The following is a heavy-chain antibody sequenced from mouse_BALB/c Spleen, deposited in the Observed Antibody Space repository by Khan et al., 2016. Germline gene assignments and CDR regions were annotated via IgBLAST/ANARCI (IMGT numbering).Heavy chain of an antibody. V-gene: IGHV3-8*02. CDR2: ISYSGST. J-gene: IGHJ4*01. Sequence: EVQLQESGPSLVKPSQTLSLTCSVTGDSSTSGYWNWIRKFPGNKLEYMGYISYSGSTYYNPSLKSRISITRGTSKNQYYLQLNSVTTEDTATYYWARFITTAYYVMDYWGQGTSVTVSS. CDR1: GDSSTSGY. CDR3: ARFITTAYYVMDY. D-gene: IGHD1-2*01.